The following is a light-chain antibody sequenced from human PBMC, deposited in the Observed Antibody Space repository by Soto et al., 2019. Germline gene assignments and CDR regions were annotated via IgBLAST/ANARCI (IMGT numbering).Light chain of an antibody. Sequence: QSALTQPASVSGSPGQSITISCTGTGSDVGGYNYVSWYQHHPGKAPKLMIYEVSNRPSGVSNRFSGSKSGNTASLNISGLHSEDAADYYSSPYPSTSTPHVVFAGGTNLT. V-gene: IGLV2-14*01. J-gene: IGLJ2*01. CDR1: GSDVGGYNY. CDR3: SPYPSTSTPHVV. CDR2: EVS.